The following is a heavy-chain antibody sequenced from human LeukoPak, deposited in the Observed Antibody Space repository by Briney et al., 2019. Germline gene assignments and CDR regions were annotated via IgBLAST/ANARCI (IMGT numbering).Heavy chain of an antibody. Sequence: TGGSLRLSCAASGLTFSSYGIHWVRQAPGKGLEWVAVISYDRSNKYYADSVKGRFTISRDNSKNTLYLQMNSLRAEDTAVYYCAKDLSGYYSDAFDIWGQGTMVTVSS. D-gene: IGHD3-22*01. CDR1: GLTFSSYG. V-gene: IGHV3-30*18. CDR3: AKDLSGYYSDAFDI. J-gene: IGHJ3*02. CDR2: ISYDRSNK.